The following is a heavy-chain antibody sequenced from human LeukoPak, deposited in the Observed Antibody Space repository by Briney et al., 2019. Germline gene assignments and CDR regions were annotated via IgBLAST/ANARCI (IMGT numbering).Heavy chain of an antibody. CDR3: ASLTTADAFDI. V-gene: IGHV4-59*01. CDR1: GGSISSYY. D-gene: IGHD3-22*01. J-gene: IGHJ3*02. CDR2: IYDSGST. Sequence: SETLSLTCTVSGGSISSYYWSWIRQPPGKGLEWIGYIYDSGSTNYNPSLKSRVTISVDTSKNQFSLKLSSVTAAGTAVFYCASLTTADAFDIWGQGTMVTVSS.